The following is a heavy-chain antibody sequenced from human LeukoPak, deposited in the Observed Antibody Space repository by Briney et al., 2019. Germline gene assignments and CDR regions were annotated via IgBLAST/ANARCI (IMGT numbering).Heavy chain of an antibody. Sequence: SETLSLTCTVSGGSISSYYWSWIRQPPGKGLEWIGNFYYTGSTNYNPSLKSRLTISVDTSKNQFSLNLNSVTAADTAVYYCARGNWNYGSWGQGTLVTVSS. D-gene: IGHD1-7*01. CDR2: FYYTGST. V-gene: IGHV4-59*08. CDR1: GGSISSYY. CDR3: ARGNWNYGS. J-gene: IGHJ5*02.